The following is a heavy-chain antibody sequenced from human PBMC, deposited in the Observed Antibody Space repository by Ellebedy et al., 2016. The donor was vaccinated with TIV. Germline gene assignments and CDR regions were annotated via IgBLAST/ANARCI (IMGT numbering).Heavy chain of an antibody. CDR3: ARDRGSGSYTQSFDY. CDR1: AGTFSSYA. CDR2: IIPIFGTA. V-gene: IGHV1-69*13. D-gene: IGHD3-10*01. Sequence: SVKVSXKASAGTFSSYAISWVRQAPGQGLEWMGGIIPIFGTANYAQKFQGRVTITADESTSTAYMELSSLRSEDTAVYYCARDRGSGSYTQSFDYWGQGTLVTVSS. J-gene: IGHJ4*02.